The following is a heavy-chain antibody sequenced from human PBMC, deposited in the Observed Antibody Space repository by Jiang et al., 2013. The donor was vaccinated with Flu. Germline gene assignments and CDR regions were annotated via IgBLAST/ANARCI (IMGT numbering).Heavy chain of an antibody. J-gene: IGHJ4*02. Sequence: EWMGWISANNGNTNYAQNFQGRVIMTTDTSTSTAYMELRSLRSEDTAVYFCARDRGATGDFDFWGQGSLVTVSS. V-gene: IGHV1-18*01. CDR2: ISANNGNT. CDR3: ARDRGATGDFDF. D-gene: IGHD7-27*01.